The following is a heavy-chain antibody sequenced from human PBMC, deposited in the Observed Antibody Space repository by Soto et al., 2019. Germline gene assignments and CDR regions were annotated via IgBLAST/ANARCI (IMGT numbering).Heavy chain of an antibody. J-gene: IGHJ6*02. D-gene: IGHD5-18*01. CDR2: IIPIFGTA. Sequence: QVQLVQSGAEVKKPGSSVKVSCKASGGTFSSYAISWVRQAPGQGLEWMGGIIPIFGTANYAQKFQGRVTITADDSTSTAYMELSSLRSEDTAVYYCARDLGYSYGSAGYGMDVWGQGTTVTVSS. V-gene: IGHV1-69*01. CDR3: ARDLGYSYGSAGYGMDV. CDR1: GGTFSSYA.